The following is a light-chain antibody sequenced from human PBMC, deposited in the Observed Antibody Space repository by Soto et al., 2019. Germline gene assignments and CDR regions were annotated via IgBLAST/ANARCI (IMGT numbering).Light chain of an antibody. CDR1: QDVVNNY. CDR3: QQSSFSPLT. Sequence: EIVLTQSPGTLSLSPGEMATLSCRASQDVVNNYLAWFQKKPGQAPRLLVHGASNRAAGIPDRFSGSGSAIDFTLTISRLEPEDFAVYYCQQSSFSPLTFGGGTRLEI. V-gene: IGKV3-20*01. CDR2: GAS. J-gene: IGKJ4*01.